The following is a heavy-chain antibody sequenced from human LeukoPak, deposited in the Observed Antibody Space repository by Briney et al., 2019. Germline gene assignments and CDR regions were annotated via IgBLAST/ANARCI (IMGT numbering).Heavy chain of an antibody. D-gene: IGHD1-26*01. V-gene: IGHV3-23*01. CDR3: VKVSGRGPRGPGDL. Sequence: GGSLRLSCAASGFTFHNYAMAWVRQAPGKGLEWVSGISGSGYSTYYADSVKGRFTISRDVSKNTLYMQMNSLRVEDTAVYYCVKVSGRGPRGPGDLWGQGTLVSVSS. CDR2: ISGSGYST. CDR1: GFTFHNYA. J-gene: IGHJ4*02.